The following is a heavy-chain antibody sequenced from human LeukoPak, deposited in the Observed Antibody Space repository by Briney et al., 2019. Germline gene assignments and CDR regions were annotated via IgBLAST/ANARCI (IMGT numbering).Heavy chain of an antibody. V-gene: IGHV1-8*01. CDR3: ARGDYYDSSGYYSHTEYFQH. CDR2: MNPNGGNT. J-gene: IGHJ1*01. Sequence: ASVKVSCKASGYTFTSYDINWVRQATGQGLEWMRWMNPNGGNTGYAQKFQGRVTMTRNTSISTAYMELSSLRSEDTAVYYCARGDYYDSSGYYSHTEYFQHWGQGTLVTVSS. D-gene: IGHD3-22*01. CDR1: GYTFTSYD.